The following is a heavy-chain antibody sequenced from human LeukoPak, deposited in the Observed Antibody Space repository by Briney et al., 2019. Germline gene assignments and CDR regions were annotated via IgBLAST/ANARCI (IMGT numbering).Heavy chain of an antibody. D-gene: IGHD5-18*01. CDR2: ISSNGGST. V-gene: IGHV3-64*01. Sequence: GGSLRLSCAASGFTFSSYAMHWVRQAPGKGLEYVSAISSNGGSTYYANSVKGRFTISRDNSKNTLYLQMGSLRAEDTAVYYCARGGYSYDYWGQGTLVTVSS. J-gene: IGHJ4*02. CDR1: GFTFSSYA. CDR3: ARGGYSYDY.